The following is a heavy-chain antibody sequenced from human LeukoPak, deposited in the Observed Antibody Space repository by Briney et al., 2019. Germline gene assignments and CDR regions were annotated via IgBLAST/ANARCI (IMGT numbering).Heavy chain of an antibody. D-gene: IGHD3-10*02. CDR2: ISGSGGIA. CDR3: AELGITMIGGV. Sequence: PGGSLRLSCAASGFTFSNYAMNWVRQAPGKGLEWVSSISGSGGIAYYADSVRGRFTISRDNAKNSLYLQMNSLRAEDTAVYYCAELGITMIGGVWGKGTTVTISS. V-gene: IGHV3-23*01. J-gene: IGHJ6*04. CDR1: GFTFSNYA.